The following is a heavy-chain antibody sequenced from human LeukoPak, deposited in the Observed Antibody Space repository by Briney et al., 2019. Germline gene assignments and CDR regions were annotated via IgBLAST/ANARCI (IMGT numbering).Heavy chain of an antibody. CDR2: ISGSGGST. D-gene: IGHD3-10*01. Sequence: GGSLRLSCAASGFTFSSYAMSWVRQAPGKGLEWVSAISGSGGSTYYADSVKGRFTISRDNSKNTLYLQMNSLRAEDTAVYYCAKVSQASYYGSGSYPDYWGQGTLVTVSP. J-gene: IGHJ4*02. CDR1: GFTFSSYA. CDR3: AKVSQASYYGSGSYPDY. V-gene: IGHV3-23*01.